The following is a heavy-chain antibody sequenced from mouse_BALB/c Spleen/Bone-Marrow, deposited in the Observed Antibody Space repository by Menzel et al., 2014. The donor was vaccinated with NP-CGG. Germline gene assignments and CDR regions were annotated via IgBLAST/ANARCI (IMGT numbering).Heavy chain of an antibody. CDR1: GYTFTNYY. CDR3: TRARPGGFAY. V-gene: IGHV1S81*02. CDR2: ISPSNGGP. D-gene: IGHD4-1*01. Sequence: ESGAELVKPGASVKLSCKASGYTFTNYYMYWVKQRPGQGLEWIGEISPSNGGPNFNEKFKSKATLTVDKSSSTAYMQLSSLTSEDSAVYYCTRARPGGFAYWGQGTLVTVSA. J-gene: IGHJ3*01.